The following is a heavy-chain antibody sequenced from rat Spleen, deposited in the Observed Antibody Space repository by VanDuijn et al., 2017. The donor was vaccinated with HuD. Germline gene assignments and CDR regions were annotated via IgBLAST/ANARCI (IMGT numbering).Heavy chain of an antibody. CDR3: TSLYNNYFDY. CDR1: GFSLTSYS. V-gene: IGHV2-63*01. CDR2: MRYNGDT. J-gene: IGHJ2*01. D-gene: IGHD1-10*01. Sequence: QVQLKESGPGLVQPSQTLSLTCTVAGFSLTSYSVHWVRQPPGKGLEWMGRMRYNGDTSNNSALKSRLRISRDTSKNQVFLKMNSLQTDDTGTYYCTSLYNNYFDYWGQGVMVTVSS.